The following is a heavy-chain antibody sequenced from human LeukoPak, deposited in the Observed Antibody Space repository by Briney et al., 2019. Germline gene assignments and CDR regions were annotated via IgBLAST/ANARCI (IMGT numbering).Heavy chain of an antibody. J-gene: IGHJ4*02. CDR1: AFPFSSSE. CDR2: VSSSGGTI. Sequence: QSGGSLRLSCAVSAFPFSSSEMNWFRQAPGKGLEWVSYVSSSGGTILYADSVKGRFTISRDNAKNSVHLQMNSLSAEDTAAYFCARGRVTGDSVRDFDHWGQGTLVTVSS. CDR3: ARGRVTGDSVRDFDH. V-gene: IGHV3-48*03. D-gene: IGHD4-17*01.